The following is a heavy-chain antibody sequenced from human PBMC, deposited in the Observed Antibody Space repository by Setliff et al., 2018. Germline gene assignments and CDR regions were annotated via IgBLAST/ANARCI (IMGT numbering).Heavy chain of an antibody. CDR3: ARGGVTAVWDLTD. V-gene: IGHV4-59*01. D-gene: IGHD2-21*02. J-gene: IGHJ4*02. CDR1: GGPISSYF. CDR2: ISHLGIT. Sequence: SETLSLTCTVSGGPISSYFWSWIRQPPGKGLEWIGYISHLGITSYNPSLKSRATISVDTSKNQFSLQLSSVTAADTAVYYCARGGVTAVWDLTDWGQGTLVTVS.